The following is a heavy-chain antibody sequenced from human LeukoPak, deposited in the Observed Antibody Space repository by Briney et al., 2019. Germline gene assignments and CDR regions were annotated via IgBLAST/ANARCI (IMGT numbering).Heavy chain of an antibody. D-gene: IGHD3-22*01. CDR3: ARGVVVIPFDY. V-gene: IGHV3-9*01. Sequence: GGSLRLSCAASGFTFDDYAMHWVRQGPGKGLEWVSGISWNSGSIGYADSVKGRFTISRDNAKNSLYPQMNSLRAEDTAVYYCARGVVVIPFDYWGQGTLVTVSS. J-gene: IGHJ4*02. CDR2: ISWNSGSI. CDR1: GFTFDDYA.